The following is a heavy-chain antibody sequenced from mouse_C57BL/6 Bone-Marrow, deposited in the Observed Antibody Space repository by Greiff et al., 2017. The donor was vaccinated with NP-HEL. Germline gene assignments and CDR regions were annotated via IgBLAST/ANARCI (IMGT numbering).Heavy chain of an antibody. CDR3: ARNHDGTWYFDV. D-gene: IGHD2-3*01. CDR1: GFSLISYG. Sequence: QVQLKESGPGLVQPSQSLSITCTVSGFSLISYGVHWVRQSPGKGLEWLGVIWSGGSTDYNAAFISRLSISKDNSKSQVFFKMNSLQADDTAIYYCARNHDGTWYFDVWGTGTTVTVSS. J-gene: IGHJ1*03. CDR2: IWSGGST. V-gene: IGHV2-2*01.